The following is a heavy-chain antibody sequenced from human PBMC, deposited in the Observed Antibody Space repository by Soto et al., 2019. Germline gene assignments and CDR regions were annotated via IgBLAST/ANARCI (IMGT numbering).Heavy chain of an antibody. D-gene: IGHD4-17*01. V-gene: IGHV3-33*01. CDR2: IWYDGSNK. J-gene: IGHJ6*02. CDR3: ASDAYGDYGGVGSYYGMDV. Sequence: QVQLVESGGGVVQPGRSLRLSCAASGFTFSSYGMHWVRQAPGKGLEWVAVIWYDGSNKYYADSVKGRFTISRDNSKNTLYLQMNSLRAEDTALYYCASDAYGDYGGVGSYYGMDVWGQGTTVTVSS. CDR1: GFTFSSYG.